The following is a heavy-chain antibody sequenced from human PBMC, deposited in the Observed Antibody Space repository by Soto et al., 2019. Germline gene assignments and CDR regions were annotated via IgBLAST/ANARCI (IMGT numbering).Heavy chain of an antibody. D-gene: IGHD3-9*01. CDR2: ISSYNGVT. V-gene: IGHV1-2*02. J-gene: IGHJ5*02. CDR1: GYTFTDYY. CDR3: ARLLELRYFDYNWFDP. Sequence: ASVKVSCKASGYTFTDYYMHWVRQSPGQGLEWMGWISSYNGVTHYAPKFQGRVTMTRDTSINTAFMELSRLRSDDSAMYYCARLLELRYFDYNWFDPWGQGTLVTVSS.